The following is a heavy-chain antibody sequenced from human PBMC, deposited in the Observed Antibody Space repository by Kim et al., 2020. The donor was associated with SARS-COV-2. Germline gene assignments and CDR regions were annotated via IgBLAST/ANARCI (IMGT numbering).Heavy chain of an antibody. J-gene: IGHJ4*02. CDR1: GFTVSNNY. CDR2: IYSGGST. D-gene: IGHD2-2*01. CDR3: APFSSKDY. Sequence: GGSLRLSCAASGFTVSNNYMSWVRQPPGKGLEWVSLIYSGGSTYYAASVQGRFTISRDNSKNMLYLQMNSLRAEDTAVYYCAPFSSKDYWGQGTLVTFSS. V-gene: IGHV3-66*01.